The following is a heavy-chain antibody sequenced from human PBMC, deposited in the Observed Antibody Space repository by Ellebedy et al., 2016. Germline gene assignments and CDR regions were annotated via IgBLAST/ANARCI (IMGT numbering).Heavy chain of an antibody. V-gene: IGHV1-3*01. Sequence: ASVKVSCKASGYTFTSYAMHWVRQAPGQRLEWMGWINAGNGNTKYSQKFRGRVTITRDTSASTAYMELSSLRSEDTAVHYCARYSSSSGRYYGMDVWGQGTTVTVSS. J-gene: IGHJ6*02. CDR3: ARYSSSSGRYYGMDV. CDR2: INAGNGNT. D-gene: IGHD6-13*01. CDR1: GYTFTSYA.